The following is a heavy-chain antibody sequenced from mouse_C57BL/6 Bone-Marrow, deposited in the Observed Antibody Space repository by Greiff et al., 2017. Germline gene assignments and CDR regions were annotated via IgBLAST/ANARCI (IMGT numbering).Heavy chain of an antibody. Sequence: EVNVVESGGGLVKPGGSLKLSCAASGFTFSSYAMSWVRQTPEKRLEWVATISDGGSYTYYPDTVKGRFTISRDNAKNTLYLQMSHLKSEDTAMYYCARDRDYYGSSLFAYWGQGTLVTVSA. V-gene: IGHV5-4*01. D-gene: IGHD1-1*01. CDR2: ISDGGSYT. J-gene: IGHJ3*01. CDR3: ARDRDYYGSSLFAY. CDR1: GFTFSSYA.